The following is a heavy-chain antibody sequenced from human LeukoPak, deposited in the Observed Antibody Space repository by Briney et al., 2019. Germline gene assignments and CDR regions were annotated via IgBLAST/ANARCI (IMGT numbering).Heavy chain of an antibody. CDR2: IIPIFGTA. D-gene: IGHD2-2*01. J-gene: IGHJ6*02. CDR1: GGTFSSYA. V-gene: IGHV1-69*13. CDR3: ARISGVVPAAIGSYGMDV. Sequence: GASVKVSCKASGGTFSSYAISWVRQAPGQGLEWMGGIIPIFGTANYAQKFQGRVTITADESTSTAYMELSSLRSEDTAVYYCARISGVVPAAIGSYGMDVWGQGTTVTVSS.